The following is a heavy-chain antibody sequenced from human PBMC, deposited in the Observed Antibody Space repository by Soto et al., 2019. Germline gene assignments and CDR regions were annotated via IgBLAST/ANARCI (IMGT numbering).Heavy chain of an antibody. CDR3: ARRYGGAFDI. D-gene: IGHD3-10*01. J-gene: IGHJ3*02. Sequence: SETLSLTCTVSGGSIRSYYWSWIRQPPGKGLEWIGYIYYSGSTNYNPFLKSRVTISVDTSKNQFSLKLSSVTAADTAVYYCARRYGGAFDIWGHGTMVTVSS. CDR1: GGSIRSYY. V-gene: IGHV4-59*08. CDR2: IYYSGST.